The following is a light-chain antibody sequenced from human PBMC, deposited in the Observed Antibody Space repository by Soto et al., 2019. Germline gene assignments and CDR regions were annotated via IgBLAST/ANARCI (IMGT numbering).Light chain of an antibody. CDR1: QSISSY. V-gene: IGKV1-5*01. CDR2: DAS. Sequence: INLCHSPSTLSASVRDRVTITCRASQSISSYLNWYQQKPGKAPKLLIYDASSLESGVPSRFSGSGSGTEFTLTSSSLQPDDFATYYCQQYNIYWTFGQGAKV. CDR3: QQYNIYWT. J-gene: IGKJ1*01.